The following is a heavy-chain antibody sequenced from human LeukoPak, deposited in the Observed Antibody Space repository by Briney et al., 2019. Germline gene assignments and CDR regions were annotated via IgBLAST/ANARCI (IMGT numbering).Heavy chain of an antibody. J-gene: IGHJ4*02. CDR1: GFTFSSYS. CDR2: ISSSSSYI. CDR3: ASSRSGYYGFGY. V-gene: IGHV3-21*01. D-gene: IGHD3-3*01. Sequence: KPGGSLRLSCAASGFTFSSYSMNWVRQAPGKGLEWVSSISSSSSYIYYADSVKGRFTISRDNAKNCLYLQMNGLRAEDTAVYYCASSRSGYYGFGYWGQGTLVTVSS.